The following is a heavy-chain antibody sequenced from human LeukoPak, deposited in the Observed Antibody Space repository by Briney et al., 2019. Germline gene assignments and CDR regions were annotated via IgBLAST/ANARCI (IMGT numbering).Heavy chain of an antibody. J-gene: IGHJ2*01. CDR2: IYYSGST. Sequence: SETLSLTCTVSGGSISSGDYYWSWIRQPPGKGLEWIGYIYYSGSTYYNPSLKSRVTISVDTSKNQFSLKLSSVTAADTAVYYCARDQPGGIAAAGDWYFDLWGRGTLVTVSS. V-gene: IGHV4-30-4*08. D-gene: IGHD6-13*01. CDR3: ARDQPGGIAAAGDWYFDL. CDR1: GGSISSGDYY.